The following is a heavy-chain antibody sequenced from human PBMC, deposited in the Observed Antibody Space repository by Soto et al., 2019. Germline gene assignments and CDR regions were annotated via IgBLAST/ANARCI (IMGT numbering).Heavy chain of an antibody. CDR2: IIPIFGTA. V-gene: IGHV1-69*13. J-gene: IGHJ4*02. Sequence: GASVKVSCKASGGTFSSYAISWVRQAPGQGLEWMGGIIPIFGTANYAQKFQGRVTITADESTSTAYMELSSLRSEDTAVYYCAREGHGNRPFDYWGQGTLVTVSS. D-gene: IGHD2-15*01. CDR3: AREGHGNRPFDY. CDR1: GGTFSSYA.